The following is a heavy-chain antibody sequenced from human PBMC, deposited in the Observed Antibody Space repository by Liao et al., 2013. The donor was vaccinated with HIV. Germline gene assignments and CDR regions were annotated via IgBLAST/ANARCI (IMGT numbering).Heavy chain of an antibody. D-gene: IGHD1-26*01. CDR1: GGSISSYY. J-gene: IGHJ4*02. Sequence: QVQLQESGPGLVKPSETLSLTCTVSGGSISSYYWSWIRQPAGKGLEWIGRFFPGGSSDYNPSLNSRLTVSVDTSKNQFSLRLSSVRAADTAVYYCARDSPDYRGSIDYWGQGTLVTVSS. V-gene: IGHV4-4*07. CDR2: FFPGGSS. CDR3: ARDSPDYRGSIDY.